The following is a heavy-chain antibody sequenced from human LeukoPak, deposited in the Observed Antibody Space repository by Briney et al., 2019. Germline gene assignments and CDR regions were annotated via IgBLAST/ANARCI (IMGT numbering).Heavy chain of an antibody. V-gene: IGHV3-7*01. D-gene: IGHD2-15*01. CDR3: ARGRDCSGGTCYSPTPYYYYMDV. CDR2: IKHDGSEK. Sequence: GGSLRLSCAASGFTFSNYNMNWVRQAPGKGLEWVANIKHDGSEKYYVDSVKGRFTISRDNAKSSLYLQMNSLRAEETAVYYCARGRDCSGGTCYSPTPYYYYMDVWGKGTTVTVSS. J-gene: IGHJ6*03. CDR1: GFTFSNYN.